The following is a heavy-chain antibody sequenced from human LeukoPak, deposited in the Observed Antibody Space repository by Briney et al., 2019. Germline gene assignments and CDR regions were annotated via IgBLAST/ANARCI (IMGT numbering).Heavy chain of an antibody. J-gene: IGHJ4*02. V-gene: IGHV3-23*01. CDR2: ITGSGGST. CDR3: AKVRASSESPSY. D-gene: IGHD3-10*01. CDR1: GFTVSSNY. Sequence: GGSLRLSCAASGFTVSSNYMSWVRQAPGKGLEWVSAITGSGGSTYYADSVKGRFTISRDNSKNTLYLQMNSLRAEDTAVYYCAKVRASSESPSYWGQGTLVTVSS.